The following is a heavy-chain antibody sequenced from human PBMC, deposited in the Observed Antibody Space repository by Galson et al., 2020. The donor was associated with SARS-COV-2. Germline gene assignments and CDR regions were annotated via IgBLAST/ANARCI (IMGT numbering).Heavy chain of an antibody. Sequence: SQASETLSLTCAVYGGSFSGYYWSWIRQPPGKGLEWIGEINHSGSTNYNPSLKSRVTISVDTSKNQFSLKLSSVTAADTAVYYCARVNVLLWFGELSSGDDYFDYWGQGTLVTVSS. V-gene: IGHV4-34*01. CDR3: ARVNVLLWFGELSSGDDYFDY. CDR1: GGSFSGYY. CDR2: INHSGST. J-gene: IGHJ4*02. D-gene: IGHD3-10*01.